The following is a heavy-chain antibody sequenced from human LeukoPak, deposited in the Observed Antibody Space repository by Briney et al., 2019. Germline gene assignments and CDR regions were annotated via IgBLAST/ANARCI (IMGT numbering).Heavy chain of an antibody. J-gene: IGHJ4*02. D-gene: IGHD3-22*01. V-gene: IGHV4-39*07. CDR2: IYYSGST. CDR1: GGSISSSSYY. Sequence: PSETLSLTCTVSGGSISSSSYYWGWIRQPPGKGLEWIGSIYYSGSTYYNPSLKSRVTISVDTSKNQFSLKLSSVTAADTAVYYCARAKYYYDSSGYYPAPHFDYWGQGTLVTVSS. CDR3: ARAKYYYDSSGYYPAPHFDY.